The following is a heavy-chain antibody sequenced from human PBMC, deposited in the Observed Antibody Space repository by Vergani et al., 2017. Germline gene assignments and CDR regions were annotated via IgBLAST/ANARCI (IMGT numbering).Heavy chain of an antibody. D-gene: IGHD1-26*01. Sequence: EVQLVESGGGLVQPGGSLRLSCAASGLTVSSNYMSWVRQAPGKGLEWVSVINSGGSTYYADSVKGRFTISRDNSKNTVYLHMNSLRAEDTAVYHCTRDGRNYYYYYGMDVWGQGTTVTVSS. V-gene: IGHV3-66*01. CDR2: INSGGST. J-gene: IGHJ6*02. CDR3: TRDGRNYYYYYGMDV. CDR1: GLTVSSNY.